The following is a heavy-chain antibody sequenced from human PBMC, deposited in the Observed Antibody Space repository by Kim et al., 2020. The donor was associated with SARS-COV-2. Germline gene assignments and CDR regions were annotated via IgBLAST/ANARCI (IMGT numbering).Heavy chain of an antibody. CDR3: TRHYYNSGSYPV. Sequence: GGSLRLSCAASGFTITNAWMSWVRQAPGKGLEWVGHIKSNTDGGTTHYAASVKGRFTISRDDSKNTVDLQMNSLKTEDTAVYYCTRHYYNSGSYPVWGQG. CDR1: GFTITNAW. J-gene: IGHJ1*01. V-gene: IGHV3-15*01. CDR2: IKSNTDGGTT. D-gene: IGHD3-10*01.